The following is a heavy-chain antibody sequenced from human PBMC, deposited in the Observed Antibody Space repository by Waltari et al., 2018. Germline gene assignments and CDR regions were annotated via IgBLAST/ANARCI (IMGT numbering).Heavy chain of an antibody. Sequence: EVQLVQSGAEVKKPGEYLKICCKASGYTFTNYWIAWVPQMPEKGLEYMGIIYPTDSDTRYSPSFQGQVTISVDKSSSTAYLQWSSLKASDTAMYYCARLHEGYSYGYQDYWGQGTLVTVSS. CDR1: GYTFTNYW. D-gene: IGHD5-18*01. CDR2: IYPTDSDT. J-gene: IGHJ4*02. V-gene: IGHV5-51*01. CDR3: ARLHEGYSYGYQDY.